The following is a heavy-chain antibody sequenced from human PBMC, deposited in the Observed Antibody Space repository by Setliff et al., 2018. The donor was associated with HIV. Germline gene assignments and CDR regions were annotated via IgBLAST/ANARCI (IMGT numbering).Heavy chain of an antibody. CDR2: INHSGSA. Sequence: AVYGGSFTGYHWSWIRQPPGKGLEWIGEINHSGSANYNPSLKTRVTVSVDTSKKRFSLKLNSVTAADTAVYYCARGTKYSSGWSRGDYWGQGTLVTVSS. CDR1: GGSFTGYH. V-gene: IGHV4-34*01. CDR3: ARGTKYSSGWSRGDY. J-gene: IGHJ4*02. D-gene: IGHD6-19*01.